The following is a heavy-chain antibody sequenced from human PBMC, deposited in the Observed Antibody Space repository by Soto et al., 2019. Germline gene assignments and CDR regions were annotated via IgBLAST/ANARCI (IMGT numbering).Heavy chain of an antibody. CDR3: ARDMSGGTYNYYYGMDV. Sequence: EVQLLESGGGLGQPGGSLRLSCAASGFTFRSYAMTWVRQAPGRGLEWVSAISGTGSPTYYADSVKGRFTISRDNSKNTLYLQMNSLRADDTAVYYCARDMSGGTYNYYYGMDVWGQGTTVTVSS. D-gene: IGHD1-26*01. V-gene: IGHV3-23*01. CDR2: ISGTGSPT. J-gene: IGHJ6*02. CDR1: GFTFRSYA.